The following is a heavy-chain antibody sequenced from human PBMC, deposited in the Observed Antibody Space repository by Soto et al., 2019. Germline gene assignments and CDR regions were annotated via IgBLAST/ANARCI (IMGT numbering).Heavy chain of an antibody. CDR3: AKDDYDSSGYYRYYYYYGMDV. V-gene: IGHV3-23*01. CDR2: ISGSGGST. CDR1: GFTFSSYA. D-gene: IGHD3-22*01. J-gene: IGHJ6*02. Sequence: GGYLRLSCAASGFTFSSYAMSWVRQAPGKGLEWVSAISGSGGSTYYADSVKGRFTISRDNSKNTLYLQMNSLRAEDTAVYYCAKDDYDSSGYYRYYYYYGMDVWGQGTTVAV.